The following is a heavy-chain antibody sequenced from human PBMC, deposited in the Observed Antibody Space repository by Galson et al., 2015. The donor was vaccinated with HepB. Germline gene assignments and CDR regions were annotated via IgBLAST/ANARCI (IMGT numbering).Heavy chain of an antibody. CDR3: SRLGGWSYYFDY. J-gene: IGHJ4*02. Sequence: SVKVSCKASGYAFTSYYVHWVRQAPGQGLEWMGIINPSGGSTSYAQKFQGRVTMTRDTSTSTVYMELSSLRSEDTAVYYCSRLGGWSYYFDYWGQGNLVTVSS. D-gene: IGHD6-19*01. CDR1: GYAFTSYY. V-gene: IGHV1-46*03. CDR2: INPSGGST.